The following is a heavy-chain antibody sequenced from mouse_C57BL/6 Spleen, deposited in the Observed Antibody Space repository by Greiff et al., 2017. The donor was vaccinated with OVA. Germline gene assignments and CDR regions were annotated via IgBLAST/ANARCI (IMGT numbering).Heavy chain of an antibody. J-gene: IGHJ4*01. CDR1: GFSLSTSGMG. Sequence: QVTLKESGPGILQSSQTLSLTCSFSGFSLSTSGMGVSWIRQPSGKGLEWLAHIYWDDDKRYNPSLKSRLTISKDTSRNQVFLKITSVDTADTATYYCARIQGYDGDYYAMDYWGQGTSVTVSS. CDR2: IYWDDDK. D-gene: IGHD2-2*01. V-gene: IGHV8-12*01. CDR3: ARIQGYDGDYYAMDY.